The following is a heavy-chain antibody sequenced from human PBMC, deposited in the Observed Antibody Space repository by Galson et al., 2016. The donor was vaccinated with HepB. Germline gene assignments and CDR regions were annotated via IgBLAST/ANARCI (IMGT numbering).Heavy chain of an antibody. Sequence: SLRLSCAASGFTSSNYEMNWVRQAPGKGLEWLSYISSVGSNTYYADSVKGRFTISRDNAKNSPYLQMNSLRPEDTALYYCATSNAEYWGQGTLVTVSS. CDR2: ISSVGSNT. V-gene: IGHV3-48*03. J-gene: IGHJ4*02. CDR1: GFTSSNYE. CDR3: ATSNAEY.